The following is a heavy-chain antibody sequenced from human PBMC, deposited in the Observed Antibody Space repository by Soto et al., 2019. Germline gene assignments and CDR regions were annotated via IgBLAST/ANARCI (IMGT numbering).Heavy chain of an antibody. D-gene: IGHD3-9*01. CDR2: IYWDDDK. CDR1: GFSLSTSGVG. CDR3: AHRRMMPYYDILTGYSHFDY. V-gene: IGHV2-5*02. J-gene: IGHJ4*02. Sequence: QITLKESGPTLVKPTQTLTLTCTFSGFSLSTSGVGVGWIRQPPGKALEWLALIYWDDDKRYSPSLKSRLTITKDTSXXPXVXXMTNMDPVDTATYYCAHRRMMPYYDILTGYSHFDYWGQGTLVTVSS.